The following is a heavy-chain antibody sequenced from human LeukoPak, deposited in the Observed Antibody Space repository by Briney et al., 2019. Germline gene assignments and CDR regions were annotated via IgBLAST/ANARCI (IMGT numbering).Heavy chain of an antibody. Sequence: PGGSLRLSCTASGFTFGDYAMSWVRQAPGKGLEWVGFIRSKAYGGTTEYAASVKGRFTISRDDSKSIAYLQMNSLKTEDTAVYYCSRAFRDYSNSIDYWGQGTLVTVSS. CDR2: IRSKAYGGTT. V-gene: IGHV3-49*04. CDR3: SRAFRDYSNSIDY. D-gene: IGHD4-11*01. CDR1: GFTFGDYA. J-gene: IGHJ4*02.